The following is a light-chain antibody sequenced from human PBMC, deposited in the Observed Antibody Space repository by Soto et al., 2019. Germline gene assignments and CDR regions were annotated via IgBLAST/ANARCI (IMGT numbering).Light chain of an antibody. CDR3: SSCTGSSTSVV. CDR1: SSDVGTYNY. J-gene: IGLJ2*01. Sequence: SALTQPASVSGSPGQSITISCTGTSSDVGTYNYVSWYQQHPGKAPKVMIYDVSNRPSGVSNRFSGSKSGNTASLTISGLQAEDEADYYCSSCTGSSTSVVFGGGTKLTVL. V-gene: IGLV2-14*03. CDR2: DVS.